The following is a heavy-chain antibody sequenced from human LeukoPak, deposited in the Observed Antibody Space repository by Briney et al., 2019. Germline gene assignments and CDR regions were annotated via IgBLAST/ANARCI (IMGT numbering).Heavy chain of an antibody. Sequence: GGSLRLSCAASGFTLSDYPMTWVRQAPGKGLQWVSLFDRGSLDTYYADSVRGRFTVSRDNDKNTLYLQMNSLRAEDTAVYYCARRGYKSSGPKYYFDHWGQGILVTVSS. CDR2: FDRGSLDT. V-gene: IGHV3-23*01. CDR1: GFTLSDYP. J-gene: IGHJ4*02. D-gene: IGHD3-22*01. CDR3: ARRGYKSSGPKYYFDH.